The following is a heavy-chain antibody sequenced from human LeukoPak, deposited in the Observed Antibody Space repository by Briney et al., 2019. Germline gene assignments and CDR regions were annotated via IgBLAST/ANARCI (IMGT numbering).Heavy chain of an antibody. Sequence: SQTLSLTCTVSGGSISSGDYYWSWIRQPPGKGLEWIGYIYYSGSTYYNPSLKSRVTISVDTSKNQFSLKLSSVTAADTAVYYCARGDSGSRPLDAFDTWGQGTMVTVSS. D-gene: IGHD1-26*01. V-gene: IGHV4-30-4*08. CDR2: IYYSGST. CDR1: GGSISSGDYY. J-gene: IGHJ3*02. CDR3: ARGDSGSRPLDAFDT.